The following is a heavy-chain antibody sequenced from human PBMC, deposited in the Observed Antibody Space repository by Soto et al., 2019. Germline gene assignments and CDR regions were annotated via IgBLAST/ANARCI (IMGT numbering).Heavy chain of an antibody. V-gene: IGHV3-30*18. D-gene: IGHD3-22*01. CDR3: AKDGPYDTTLGAFDI. CDR2: ISYDGSNK. Sequence: QVQLVESGGGVVQPGRSLRLSCAASGFTFSSYDMHWVRQAPGKGLELVAVISYDGSNKYYADSVKGRFTISRDNSKNTLYLPMNSLRAEDTAVYYCAKDGPYDTTLGAFDIWGQGTMVTVSS. J-gene: IGHJ3*02. CDR1: GFTFSSYD.